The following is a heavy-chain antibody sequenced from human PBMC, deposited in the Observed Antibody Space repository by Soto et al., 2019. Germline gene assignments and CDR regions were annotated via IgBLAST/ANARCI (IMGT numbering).Heavy chain of an antibody. Sequence: GESLKISCKASGYTFTSYDINWVRQATGQGLEWMGWMNPNSGNTGYAQKFQGRVTMTRNTSISTAYMELSSLRSEDTAVYYCARGLVNHYDFWSGYSVGWFDPWGQGTLVTVSS. CDR2: MNPNSGNT. CDR3: ARGLVNHYDFWSGYSVGWFDP. V-gene: IGHV1-8*01. D-gene: IGHD3-3*01. CDR1: GYTFTSYD. J-gene: IGHJ5*02.